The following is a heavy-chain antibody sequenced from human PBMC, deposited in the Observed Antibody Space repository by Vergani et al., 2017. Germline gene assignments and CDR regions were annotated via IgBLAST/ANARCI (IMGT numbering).Heavy chain of an antibody. Sequence: QVQLVESGGGVVQPGRSLRLSCAASGFTFSSYGMHWVRQAPGKGLEWVAVISYDGSNKYYADSVKGRFNISRDNSKNTLDLQMNSLRAEDTAVYYCAKDAHSTVVKAFDYWGQGTLVTVSS. CDR1: GFTFSSYG. V-gene: IGHV3-30*18. D-gene: IGHD4-23*01. CDR3: AKDAHSTVVKAFDY. J-gene: IGHJ4*02. CDR2: ISYDGSNK.